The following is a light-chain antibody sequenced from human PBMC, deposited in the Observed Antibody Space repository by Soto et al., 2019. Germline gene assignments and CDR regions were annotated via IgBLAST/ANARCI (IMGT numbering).Light chain of an antibody. CDR2: GNS. CDR1: SSHIGATYD. V-gene: IGLV1-40*01. Sequence: QSVLTQPPSVSGAPGQRVTISCAGSSSHIGATYDIHWYQQLPGAAPRLLIYGNSNRPSGVPDRFAGSKSGTSASLAIIGLRVEDEGIYYCQAFENSPSASGVFGGGTK. CDR3: QAFENSPSASGV. J-gene: IGLJ3*02.